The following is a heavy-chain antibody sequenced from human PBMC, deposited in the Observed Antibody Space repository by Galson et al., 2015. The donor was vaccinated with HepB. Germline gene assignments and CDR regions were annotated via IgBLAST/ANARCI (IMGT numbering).Heavy chain of an antibody. D-gene: IGHD3-22*01. J-gene: IGHJ4*02. Sequence: SVKVSCKASGGTFSSYAISWVRQAPGQGLEWMGGIIPIFGTANYAQKFQGRVTITADEFTSTAYMELSSLRSEDTAVYYCARQGGGLDSSGYYNFDYWGQGTLVTVSS. CDR1: GGTFSSYA. CDR3: ARQGGGLDSSGYYNFDY. CDR2: IIPIFGTA. V-gene: IGHV1-69*13.